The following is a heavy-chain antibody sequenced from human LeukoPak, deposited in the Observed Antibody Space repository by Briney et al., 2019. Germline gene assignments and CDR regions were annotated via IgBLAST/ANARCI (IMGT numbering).Heavy chain of an antibody. CDR1: GGSFSGYY. D-gene: IGHD3-22*01. CDR2: IYYSGST. Sequence: SETLSLTCAVYGGSFSGYYWSWIRQPPGKGLEWIGYIYYSGSTNYNPSLKSRVTISVDTSKNQFSLKLSSVTAADTAVYYCTRGSIAYYYMDVWGKGTTVTISS. V-gene: IGHV4-59*01. CDR3: TRGSIAYYYMDV. J-gene: IGHJ6*03.